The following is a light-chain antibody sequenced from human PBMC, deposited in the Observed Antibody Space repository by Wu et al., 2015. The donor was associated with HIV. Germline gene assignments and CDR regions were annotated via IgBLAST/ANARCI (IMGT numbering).Light chain of an antibody. CDR2: GAS. CDR3: HQYGSSLRT. V-gene: IGKV3-20*01. CDR1: VSINSN. J-gene: IGKJ1*01. Sequence: EVVMTHSPATLSVSPGERATLSCRSSVSINSNLAWYQQKPGQAPRLLIYGASSRATGIPDRFSGSGSETDFTLTISRLEPEDFAVYYCHQYGSSLRTFGQGTKVEIK.